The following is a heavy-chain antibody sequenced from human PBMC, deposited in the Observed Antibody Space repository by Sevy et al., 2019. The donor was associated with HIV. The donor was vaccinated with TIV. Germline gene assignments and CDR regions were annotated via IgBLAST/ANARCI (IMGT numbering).Heavy chain of an antibody. Sequence: GGSLRLSCIGSGFSFSYYGIHWVRQSPGKGLDWVALISHDGINEYYADSVKGRFTISRDNSKNTVYLEMNSLRAEDTALYYCVRAIAADGSFWGQGTLVTVSS. V-gene: IGHV3-30*03. D-gene: IGHD6-13*01. J-gene: IGHJ1*01. CDR2: ISHDGINE. CDR1: GFSFSYYG. CDR3: VRAIAADGSF.